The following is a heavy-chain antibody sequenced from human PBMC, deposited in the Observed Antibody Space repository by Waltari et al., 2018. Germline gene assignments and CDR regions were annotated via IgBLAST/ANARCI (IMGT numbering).Heavy chain of an antibody. CDR3: ARDRGRGLYLDS. D-gene: IGHD2-15*01. CDR1: W. CDR2: VHRSGRT. J-gene: IGHJ4*02. V-gene: IGHV4-4*02. Sequence: WWNRVRHLPGKGLEWIWQVHRSGRTNYNPPLESRVTVSIDTFNSQFSLEVTSATAADTALYYCARDRGRGLYLDSWGRGILVTVSP.